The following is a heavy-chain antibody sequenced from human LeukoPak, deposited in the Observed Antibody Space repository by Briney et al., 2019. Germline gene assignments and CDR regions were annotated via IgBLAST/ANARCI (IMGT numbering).Heavy chain of an antibody. CDR2: TRNKPNGYTT. Sequence: GGSLRLSCAASGFSITDHYMDWVRQAPGKGLEWVGRTRNKPNGYTTDYGTSVKGRFTVSRDDSENSLYLQMNSPKTEDTAVYYCTRVRHGDYFDYWGQGTLVTVSS. V-gene: IGHV3-72*01. J-gene: IGHJ4*02. CDR3: TRVRHGDYFDY. CDR1: GFSITDHY. D-gene: IGHD4-17*01.